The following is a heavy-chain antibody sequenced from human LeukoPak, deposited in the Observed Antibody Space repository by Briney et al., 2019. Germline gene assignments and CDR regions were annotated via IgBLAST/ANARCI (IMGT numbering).Heavy chain of an antibody. D-gene: IGHD3-10*01. V-gene: IGHV4-39*01. Sequence: SETLSLTCTVSGGSISSSSYYWGWIRQPPGKGLEWIGSIYYSGSTYYNPSLKSRVTISVDTSKNQFSLKLSSVTAADTAVYYCARRGYGSGSYTTDYFDYWGQGTLVTVSS. CDR3: ARRGYGSGSYTTDYFDY. CDR1: GGSISSSSYY. J-gene: IGHJ4*02. CDR2: IYYSGST.